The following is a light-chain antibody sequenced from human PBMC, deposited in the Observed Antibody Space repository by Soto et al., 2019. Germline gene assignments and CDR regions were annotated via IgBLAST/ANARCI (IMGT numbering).Light chain of an antibody. CDR2: GAS. CDR3: QKYGRSLA. Sequence: EGVLTQSPGTLSLSPGERATLSCRASQSVSSNYLAWYQQKPGQAPRLLIYGASSRATGIPDRFSGSGSGTDFTLTISRLEPEDSAVFYCQKYGRSLAFGGGTKVQIK. V-gene: IGKV3-20*01. CDR1: QSVSSNY. J-gene: IGKJ4*01.